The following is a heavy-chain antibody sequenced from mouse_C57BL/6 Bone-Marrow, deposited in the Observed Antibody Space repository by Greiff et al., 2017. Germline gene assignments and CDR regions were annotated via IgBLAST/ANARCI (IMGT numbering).Heavy chain of an antibody. V-gene: IGHV1-4*01. J-gene: IGHJ3*01. Sequence: FQLQQSGAELARPGASVQLSCTASGYTFTSYTMHWVKQRPGQGLEWIGYINPSSGYTKYNQKFKDNATLTEDKSSSTAYMQLSILTSEDSAVYYCARYDWDRFAYWGQGTLVTVSA. CDR3: ARYDWDRFAY. D-gene: IGHD4-1*01. CDR1: GYTFTSYT. CDR2: INPSSGYT.